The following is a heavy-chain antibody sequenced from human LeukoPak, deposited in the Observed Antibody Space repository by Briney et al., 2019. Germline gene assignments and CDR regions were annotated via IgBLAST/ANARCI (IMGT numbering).Heavy chain of an antibody. V-gene: IGHV3-23*01. CDR2: FRGSGYIT. CDR3: AKSPPCMHVTFYFAY. Sequence: GGSLRLSCAASGFTFSSHAMSWVCQAPGQGLEWVSTFRGSGYITYADYVKGRFTISRDNSKNTLYLQMSSLKAEDTALYYCAKSPPCMHVTFYFAYWGQGALVAVSS. CDR1: GFTFSSHA. J-gene: IGHJ4*02. D-gene: IGHD1-14*01.